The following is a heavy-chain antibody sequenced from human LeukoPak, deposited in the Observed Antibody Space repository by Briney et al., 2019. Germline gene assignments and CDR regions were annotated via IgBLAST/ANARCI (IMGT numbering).Heavy chain of an antibody. V-gene: IGHV1-69*05. D-gene: IGHD2-15*01. CDR3: ARGCSGGSCPLDY. CDR1: GGTFSSYA. J-gene: IGHJ4*02. Sequence: SVKVSCKASGGTFSSYAISWVQQAPGQGLEWMGGIIPIFGTANYAQKFQGRVTITTDESTSTAYMELSSLRSEDTAVYYCARGCSGGSCPLDYWGQGTLVTVSS. CDR2: IIPIFGTA.